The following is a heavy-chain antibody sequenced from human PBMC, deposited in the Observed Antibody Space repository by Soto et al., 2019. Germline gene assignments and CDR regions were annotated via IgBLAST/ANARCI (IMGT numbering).Heavy chain of an antibody. D-gene: IGHD4-4*01. Sequence: QVQLVKSGAEVKKPGSSVKVSCKASGGTFSSYTINWVRQAPGQGLEWMGRIIPIFGIANYAQKFQGRVTITADESTSSAYMELSGLRTEDTAVYYCARGEGYSNWFDPWGQGTLVTVSS. CDR3: ARGEGYSNWFDP. V-gene: IGHV1-69*02. J-gene: IGHJ5*02. CDR1: GGTFSSYT. CDR2: IIPIFGIA.